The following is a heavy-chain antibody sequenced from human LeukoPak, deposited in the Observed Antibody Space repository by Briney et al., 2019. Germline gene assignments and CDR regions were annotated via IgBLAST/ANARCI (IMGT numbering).Heavy chain of an antibody. D-gene: IGHD2-15*01. J-gene: IGHJ3*02. CDR3: ARHRSGGSQDDAFDI. Sequence: GGSLRLSCAASEFTFSTYWMSWVRQAPGKELEWVADIKQDGSEKYYVHSVKGRFTISRQNAKNSLFLQMNSLRAEDTAVYYCARHRSGGSQDDAFDIWGQGTMVTVSS. CDR2: IKQDGSEK. V-gene: IGHV3-7*01. CDR1: EFTFSTYW.